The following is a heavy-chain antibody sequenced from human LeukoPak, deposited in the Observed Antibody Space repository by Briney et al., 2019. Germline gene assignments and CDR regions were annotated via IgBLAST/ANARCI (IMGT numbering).Heavy chain of an antibody. J-gene: IGHJ4*02. CDR2: IKPDGSEK. V-gene: IGHV3-7*01. Sequence: PGGSLRLSCAASGFTYSNSWMNWVRQAPGKWLEWVANIKPDGSEKYYVDSVKGRFTISTDNADNLLYLQMNSPRVEDTAVYFCTRVSILEVEDYWGQGTLVTVSS. CDR3: TRVSILEVEDY. CDR1: GFTYSNSW. D-gene: IGHD1-26*01.